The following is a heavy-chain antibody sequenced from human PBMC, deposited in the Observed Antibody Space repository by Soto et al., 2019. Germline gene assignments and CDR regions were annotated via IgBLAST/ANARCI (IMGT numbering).Heavy chain of an antibody. Sequence: SQTLSLTCVLSGDSVSSNSAAWNWIRQSPSRGLEWLGRTYYRSKWYNDYAVSVKSRITINPDTSKNQFSLQLNSVTPEDTAVYYCARVVLGCSSTSCPQDVWGQGTTVTVSS. J-gene: IGHJ6*02. CDR2: TYYRSKWYN. CDR1: GDSVSSNSAA. CDR3: ARVVLGCSSTSCPQDV. V-gene: IGHV6-1*01. D-gene: IGHD2-2*01.